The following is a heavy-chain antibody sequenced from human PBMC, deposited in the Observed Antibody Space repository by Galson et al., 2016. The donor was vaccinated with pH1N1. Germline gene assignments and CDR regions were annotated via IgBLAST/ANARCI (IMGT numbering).Heavy chain of an antibody. CDR2: ISYEGSDK. Sequence: SLRLSCAASGFAFNNYAVHWVRQAPGKGLEWVAIISYEGSDKYYADPVKGRFTISRDNSKNTLYLQMNSLRAGDTAIYYCAREGKRWLQFEALDIWGQGTMVTVSS. V-gene: IGHV3-30*04. J-gene: IGHJ3*02. D-gene: IGHD5-24*01. CDR1: GFAFNNYA. CDR3: AREGKRWLQFEALDI.